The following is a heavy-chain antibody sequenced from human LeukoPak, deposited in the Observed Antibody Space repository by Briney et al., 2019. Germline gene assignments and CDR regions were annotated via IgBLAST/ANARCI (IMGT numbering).Heavy chain of an antibody. CDR1: GVIISSYA. CDR2: INGRSDNT. D-gene: IGHD2/OR15-2a*01. V-gene: IGHV3-23*01. CDR3: AKDRVSPGFNWFDP. Sequence: GGSLRLSCAASGVIISSYAMSWVRQAPGKGLEWVSAINGRSDNTYYADFVKGRFTISRDNSKSTVYLQMNSLRTEDTAVYYCAKDRVSPGFNWFDPWGQGTLVTVSS. J-gene: IGHJ5*02.